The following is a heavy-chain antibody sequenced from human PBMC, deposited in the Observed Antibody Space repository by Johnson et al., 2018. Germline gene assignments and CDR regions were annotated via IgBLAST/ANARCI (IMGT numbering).Heavy chain of an antibody. D-gene: IGHD4/OR15-4a*01. CDR3: ARDGAAFTLGHDYFDY. CDR2: ISFDGSLT. CDR1: GFTFSNYA. J-gene: IGHJ4*01. Sequence: QVQLVESGGGVVQPGRSLRLSCATSGFTFSNYAIFWVRQAPGKGLEWVAVISFDGSLTYYADSVKGRFIVSRDNSKNTVYLQMNSLSTEDTAVFYCARDGAAFTLGHDYFDYWGHGTLVTVSS. V-gene: IGHV3-30*04.